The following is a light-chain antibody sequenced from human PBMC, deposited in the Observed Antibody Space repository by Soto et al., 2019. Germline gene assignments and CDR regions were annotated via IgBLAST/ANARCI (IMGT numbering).Light chain of an antibody. CDR1: SSDVGGYNY. CDR2: EVS. V-gene: IGLV2-14*01. J-gene: IGLJ1*01. CDR3: SSYTSSSTPYV. Sequence: QSVLTQPASVSGSPGQSITISCTGTSSDVGGYNYVSWHQQHPGKAPKLMIYEVSNRPSGVSNRFSGSKSGNTASLTISGLQAEDEADYYCSSYTSSSTPYVLGSGTKV.